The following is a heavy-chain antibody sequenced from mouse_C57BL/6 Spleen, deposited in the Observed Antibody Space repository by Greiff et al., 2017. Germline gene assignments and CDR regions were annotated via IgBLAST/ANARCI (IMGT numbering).Heavy chain of an antibody. J-gene: IGHJ3*01. CDR2: IYWDDDK. Sequence: QVTLKVSGPGILQSSQTLSLSCSFSGFSLSTSGMGVSWIRQPSGKGLEWLAHIYWDDDKRYNPSLKSRLTISKDTSRNQVFLKITSVATADTATSFCARPLASSGHKPWFAYWGQGTLVTVSA. CDR3: ARPLASSGHKPWFAY. D-gene: IGHD3-2*02. CDR1: GFSLSTSGMG. V-gene: IGHV8-12*01.